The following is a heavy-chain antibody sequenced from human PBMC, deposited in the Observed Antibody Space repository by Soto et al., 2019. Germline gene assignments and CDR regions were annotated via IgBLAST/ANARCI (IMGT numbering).Heavy chain of an antibody. CDR1: GGTFSSYT. CDR3: AIVMVRGRYYCMDV. Sequence: QVQLVQSGAEVTKPGSSVKVSCKASGGTFSSYTISWVRQAPGQGLEWMGRISPILGIANYAQKFQGRVTITADKSTSTAYMELSSLRSEDTAVYYCAIVMVRGRYYCMDVWGKGTTVTVAS. V-gene: IGHV1-69*02. D-gene: IGHD3-10*01. J-gene: IGHJ6*03. CDR2: ISPILGIA.